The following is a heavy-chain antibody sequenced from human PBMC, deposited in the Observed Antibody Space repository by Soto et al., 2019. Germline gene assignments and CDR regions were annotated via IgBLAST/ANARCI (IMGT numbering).Heavy chain of an antibody. CDR2: IYYSGST. CDR3: ARSVYGDSPDY. V-gene: IGHV4-59*01. CDR1: GGSISSYY. J-gene: IGHJ4*02. D-gene: IGHD4-17*01. Sequence: SETLSLTCTVSGGSISSYYWSWIRQPPGKGLEWIGYIYYSGSTNYNPSLKSRVTISVDTSKNQFSLKLSSVTAADTAVYYCARSVYGDSPDYWGQGTLVTVSS.